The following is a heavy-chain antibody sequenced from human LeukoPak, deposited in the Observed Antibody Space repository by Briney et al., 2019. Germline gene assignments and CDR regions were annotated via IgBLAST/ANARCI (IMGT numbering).Heavy chain of an antibody. CDR3: ARDQNSYGSGSYPDY. CDR1: GGTFSSYG. D-gene: IGHD3-10*01. J-gene: IGHJ4*02. V-gene: IGHV1-69*04. CDR2: IIPIFGIA. Sequence: SVKVSCKASGGTFSSYGISWVRRAPGQGLEWMGRIIPIFGIANYALKFQGRVTITADKSTSTAYMELSSLTSEDTAVYYCARDQNSYGSGSYPDYWGQGTLVTVSS.